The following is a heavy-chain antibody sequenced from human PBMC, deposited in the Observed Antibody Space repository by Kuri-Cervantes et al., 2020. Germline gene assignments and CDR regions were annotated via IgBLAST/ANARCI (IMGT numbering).Heavy chain of an antibody. CDR2: INPSGGST. CDR3: ARVDSIYTGPYGMDV. V-gene: IGHV1-46*01. CDR1: GYTFTSYY. D-gene: IGHD3-16*01. J-gene: IGHJ6*02. Sequence: ASVKVSCKASGYTFTSYYMRWVRQAPGQGLEWMGIINPSGGSTSYAQKFQGRVTMTRDTSTSTVYMELSSLRSEDTAVYYCARVDSIYTGPYGMDVWGQGTTVTVSS.